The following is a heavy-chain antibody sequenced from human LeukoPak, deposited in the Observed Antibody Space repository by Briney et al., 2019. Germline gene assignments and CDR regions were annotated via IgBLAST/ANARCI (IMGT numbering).Heavy chain of an antibody. D-gene: IGHD3-22*01. CDR1: GFTFSSYG. Sequence: GGSLRLSCAASGFTFSSYGMHWVRQAPGKGLEWVAFIRYDGSNKYCADSVKGRFTISRDNSKNTLYLQMNSLRAEDTAVYYCAKAGYYDSSGYLYYHYYMDVWGKGTTVTVSS. CDR2: IRYDGSNK. J-gene: IGHJ6*03. CDR3: AKAGYYDSSGYLYYHYYMDV. V-gene: IGHV3-30*02.